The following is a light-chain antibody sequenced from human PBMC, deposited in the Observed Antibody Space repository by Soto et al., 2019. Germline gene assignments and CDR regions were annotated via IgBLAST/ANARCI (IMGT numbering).Light chain of an antibody. Sequence: EIVMTQSPATLSVSPGERVTLSCRASQNIVNNLAWYQQKPGQGPWLLIYGASTRATGVPARFSGSGSGTEVTLTISSLQSEDFALYYCQQYYSWPLTFGPGTKLDVK. CDR2: GAS. CDR1: QNIVNN. V-gene: IGKV3-15*01. J-gene: IGKJ3*01. CDR3: QQYYSWPLT.